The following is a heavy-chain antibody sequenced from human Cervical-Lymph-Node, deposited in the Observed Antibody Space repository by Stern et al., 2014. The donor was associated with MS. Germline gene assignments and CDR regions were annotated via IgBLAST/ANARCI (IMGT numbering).Heavy chain of an antibody. CDR1: GGSIISGDFY. CDR2: IYYSGST. D-gene: IGHD4/OR15-4a*01. Sequence: QVQLQESGPGLVKPSQTLSLTCTVSGGSIISGDFYWSWIRQLPGKGLAWIGSIYYSGSTYYNPSLNSRVTIAVDTANNQFSLKLSSVTAADTAVYYCARRAGGSDNYFDPWGQGTLVTVSS. V-gene: IGHV4-31*03. J-gene: IGHJ5*02. CDR3: ARRAGGSDNYFDP.